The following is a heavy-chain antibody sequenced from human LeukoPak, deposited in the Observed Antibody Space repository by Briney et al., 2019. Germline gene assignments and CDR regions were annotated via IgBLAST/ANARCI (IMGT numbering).Heavy chain of an antibody. V-gene: IGHV4-4*07. CDR1: GGSISNYY. CDR2: KYARGSS. J-gene: IGHJ3*02. CDR3: ARARYCSADICTGGDSFDI. D-gene: IGHD2-15*01. Sequence: SETLSLTCTVSGGSISNYYWSWIRQPAGKGLEWIGRKYARGSSNYNPPVQSRFTMSVDTSTTQFSLKLRSVTAADTAVYYCARARYCSADICTGGDSFDIWGQGTMVSVSP.